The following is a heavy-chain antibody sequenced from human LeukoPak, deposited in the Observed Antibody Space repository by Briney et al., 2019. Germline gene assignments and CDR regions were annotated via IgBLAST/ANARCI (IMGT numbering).Heavy chain of an antibody. V-gene: IGHV3-30*03. CDR3: ARNTIFGVIIHFDY. CDR2: ISYDGSNK. CDR1: GFTFSSYS. D-gene: IGHD3-3*01. Sequence: GGSLRLSCAASGFTFSSYSMNWVRQAPGKGLEWVAVISYDGSNKYYADSVKGRFTISRDNSKNTLYLQMNSLRAEDTAVYYCARNTIFGVIIHFDYWGQGTLVTVSS. J-gene: IGHJ4*02.